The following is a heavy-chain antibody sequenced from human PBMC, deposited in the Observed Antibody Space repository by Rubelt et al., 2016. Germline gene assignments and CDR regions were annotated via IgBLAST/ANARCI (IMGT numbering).Heavy chain of an antibody. CDR2: ISSSSGNI. J-gene: IGHJ4*02. V-gene: IGHV3-48*01. CDR1: GFTLGGHA. D-gene: IGHD5-18*01. Sequence: QPGGSLSLSCEASGFTLGGHAMNWVRQVPGKGLEWISYISSSSGNIWYADSVKGRFTVSRDNAKNSLYLQMNSLRAEDTAVYYCAKDRRIQLWLFDYWGQGTLVTVSS. CDR3: AKDRRIQLWLFDY.